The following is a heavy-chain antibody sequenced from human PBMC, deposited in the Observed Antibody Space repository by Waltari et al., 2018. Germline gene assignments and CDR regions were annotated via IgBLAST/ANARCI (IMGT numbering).Heavy chain of an antibody. Sequence: QVQLVQSGAEVKKPGASVKVSCKASGYTFTSYAMHWVRQAPGQRLEWMGWINAGNGNTKYSQKFQGRVPITRDTAASTAYMELSSLRSEDTAVYYCASRYNWNDSSSSDYWGQGTLVTVSS. J-gene: IGHJ4*02. V-gene: IGHV1-3*01. D-gene: IGHD1-1*01. CDR3: ASRYNWNDSSSSDY. CDR1: GYTFTSYA. CDR2: INAGNGNT.